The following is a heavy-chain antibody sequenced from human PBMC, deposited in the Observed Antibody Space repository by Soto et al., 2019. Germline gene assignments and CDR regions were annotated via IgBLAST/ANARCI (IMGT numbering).Heavy chain of an antibody. D-gene: IGHD5-12*01. CDR2: INPNSGGT. J-gene: IGHJ6*02. CDR3: AVKWLRDRAYYYYGMDV. Sequence: ASVKVSCKAPGYTFTGYYMHWVRQAPGQGLDWIGWINPNSGGTNYAQKFQGRVTITADESTSTAYMELSSLRSEDTAVYYCAVKWLRDRAYYYYGMDVWGQGTTVTVSS. CDR1: GYTFTGYY. V-gene: IGHV1-2*02.